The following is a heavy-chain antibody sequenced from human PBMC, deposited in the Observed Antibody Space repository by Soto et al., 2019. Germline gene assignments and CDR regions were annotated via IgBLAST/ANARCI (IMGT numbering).Heavy chain of an antibody. J-gene: IGHJ4*02. Sequence: SVKVSCKASGYTFTSYGISWVRQAPGQGLEWMGWISAYNGNTNYAQKLQGRVTMTTDTSTSTAYMELRSLRSDDTAVYYCARDRCSGGSCRRPKYFDYWGQGTLVTVSS. CDR1: GYTFTSYG. CDR3: ARDRCSGGSCRRPKYFDY. D-gene: IGHD2-15*01. CDR2: ISAYNGNT. V-gene: IGHV1-18*01.